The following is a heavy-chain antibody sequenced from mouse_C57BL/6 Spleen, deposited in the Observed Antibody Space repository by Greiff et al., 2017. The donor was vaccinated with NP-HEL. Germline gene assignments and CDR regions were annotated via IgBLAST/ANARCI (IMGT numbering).Heavy chain of an antibody. Sequence: DVKLQESGPGLVKPSQSLSLTCSVTGYSITSGYYWNWIRQFPGNKLEWMGYISYDGSNNYNPSLKNRISITRDTSKNQFFLKLNSVTTEDTATYYCARDFDNYAMDYWGQGTSVTVSS. CDR3: ARDFDNYAMDY. V-gene: IGHV3-6*01. J-gene: IGHJ4*01. CDR2: ISYDGSN. CDR1: GYSITSGYY.